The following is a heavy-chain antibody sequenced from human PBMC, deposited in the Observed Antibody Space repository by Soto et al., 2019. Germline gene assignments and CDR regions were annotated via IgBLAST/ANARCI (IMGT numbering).Heavy chain of an antibody. CDR1: GGSISNYY. CDR2: IYYSGTT. V-gene: IGHV4-59*01. Sequence: PSETLSLTCTVSGGSISNYYWSWIRHPPGKGLEWIGYIYYSGTTNYNPSLQSRVTISVDTSKSQFSLKLSSVTAADTAVYYCARDGGEWFAKMLPSYYSQHGIKGWGQGTTVTVSS. J-gene: IGHJ3*01. D-gene: IGHD3-10*01. CDR3: ARDGGEWFAKMLPSYYSQHGIKG.